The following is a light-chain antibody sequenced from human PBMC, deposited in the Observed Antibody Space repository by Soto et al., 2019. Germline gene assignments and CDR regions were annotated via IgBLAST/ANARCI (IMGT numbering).Light chain of an antibody. Sequence: DIQMTQSPSSLSASVGDRVTITCLASQSISSYLKLYQQKPGKAPKLLIYAASSLQSGVPSRFSGRGSGTDYTLTISSLQPEEFATYYCQQSYSTPLTFGGGTKVLSK. V-gene: IGKV1-39*01. CDR1: QSISSY. CDR2: AAS. CDR3: QQSYSTPLT. J-gene: IGKJ4*01.